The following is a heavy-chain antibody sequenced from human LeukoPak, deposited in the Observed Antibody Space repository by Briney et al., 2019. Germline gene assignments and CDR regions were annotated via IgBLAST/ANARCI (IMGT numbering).Heavy chain of an antibody. CDR2: IYHNGNT. Sequence: SETLSLTCSVWGFYINGGYDCGWIRQPPGKGLEWIGSIYHNGNTYFNPSLKTRVTISVDTSKNQFSLDLSSLTAADTAFYYCPRVRRDGSVSRDTWGQGILVTVSS. D-gene: IGHD5-24*01. CDR1: GFYINGGYD. V-gene: IGHV4-38-2*02. CDR3: PRVRRDGSVSRDT. J-gene: IGHJ5*02.